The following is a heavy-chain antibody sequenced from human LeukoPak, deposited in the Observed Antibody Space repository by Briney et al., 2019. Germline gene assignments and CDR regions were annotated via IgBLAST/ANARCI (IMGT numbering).Heavy chain of an antibody. CDR2: IYPGDSET. J-gene: IGHJ3*02. V-gene: IGHV5-51*01. CDR1: GYTFSSYW. CDR3: ANTYYYDSIGYDDAFDI. Sequence: GESLKISCKGSGYTFSSYWIGWVRQMPGKGLEWMGIIYPGDSETKYSPSFEGQVTISVDKSISTAFLRWSSLKASDTAMYYCANTYYYDSIGYDDAFDIWGQGTMVIVSS. D-gene: IGHD3-22*01.